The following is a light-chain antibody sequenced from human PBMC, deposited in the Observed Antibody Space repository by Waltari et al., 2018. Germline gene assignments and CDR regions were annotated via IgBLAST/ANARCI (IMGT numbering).Light chain of an antibody. CDR3: QQHGTLPAT. Sequence: EIVLTQSPGTASLSPGERVTLSCRASQCVGISSLAWYQQKPGQAPRLVIYRASRRATGIPDRFSGSGSGTDFSLTISRLEPEDFAVYYCQQHGTLPATFGQGTKVEIK. CDR1: QCVGISS. J-gene: IGKJ1*01. CDR2: RAS. V-gene: IGKV3-20*01.